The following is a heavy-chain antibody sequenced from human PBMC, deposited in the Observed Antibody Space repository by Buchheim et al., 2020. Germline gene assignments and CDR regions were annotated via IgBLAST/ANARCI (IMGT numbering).Heavy chain of an antibody. D-gene: IGHD3-22*01. V-gene: IGHV3-23*01. J-gene: IGHJ4*02. CDR2: ISGSGGCT. Sequence: EVQLLESGGGLVQPGGSLRLSCAASGFTFSSYAMSWVRQAPGKGLELASVISGSGGCTYYAVSVKGRFTISRDNYKHYLYLQMNSLRAEDTAVYYCAKARGYYDSSGYFDYWGQGTL. CDR3: AKARGYYDSSGYFDY. CDR1: GFTFSSYA.